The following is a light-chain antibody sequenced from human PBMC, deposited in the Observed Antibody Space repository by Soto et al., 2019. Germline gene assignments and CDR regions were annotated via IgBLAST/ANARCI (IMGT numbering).Light chain of an antibody. J-gene: IGKJ4*01. CDR3: LQESNYTLI. CDR2: SAS. CDR1: QGVRDD. Sequence: IQMNQSPSSLSASVGDRVTITCRARQGVRDDVGWYQQKPGKAPKLLIYSASTLQSGVPSRFRGSGSGTDFTITISGLQPEDFASYYCLQESNYTLIFSGGTKVEIK. V-gene: IGKV1-6*01.